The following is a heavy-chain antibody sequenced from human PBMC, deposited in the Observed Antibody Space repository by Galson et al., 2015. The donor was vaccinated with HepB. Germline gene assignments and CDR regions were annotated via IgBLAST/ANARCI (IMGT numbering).Heavy chain of an antibody. Sequence: SVKVSCKASGYTFTSYDINWVRQATGQGLEWMGWMNPNSGNTGYAQKFQGRVTMTRNTSISTAYMELSSLRSEDTAVYYCARVSENYYYYYGMDVWGQGTTVTVSS. CDR3: ARVSENYYYYYGMDV. V-gene: IGHV1-8*01. CDR1: GYTFTSYD. CDR2: MNPNSGNT. J-gene: IGHJ6*02. D-gene: IGHD2/OR15-2a*01.